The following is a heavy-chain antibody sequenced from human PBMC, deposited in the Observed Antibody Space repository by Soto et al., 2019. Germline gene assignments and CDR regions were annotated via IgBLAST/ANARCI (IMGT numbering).Heavy chain of an antibody. D-gene: IGHD3-22*01. CDR3: ARMGYYYDSSGYPNALYYYYGMDV. CDR2: ISSSSSYI. J-gene: IGHJ6*02. CDR1: GFTFSSYS. Sequence: PGGSLGLSCAASGFTFSSYSMNCVRQAPGKGLEWVSSISSSSSYIYYADSVKGRFTISRDNAKNSLYLQMNSLRAEDTAVYYCARMGYYYDSSGYPNALYYYYGMDVWGQGTTVTVSS. V-gene: IGHV3-21*01.